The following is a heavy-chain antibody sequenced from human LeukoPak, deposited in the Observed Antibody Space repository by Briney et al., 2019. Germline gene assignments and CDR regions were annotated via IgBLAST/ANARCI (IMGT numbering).Heavy chain of an antibody. V-gene: IGHV4-39*01. J-gene: IGHJ4*02. D-gene: IGHD1-26*01. CDR1: GGSFSSSNYY. Sequence: PSETLSLTCTVSGGSFSSSNYYWGWIRQPPGKGLEWIGSIYYSGNTYYNPSLKSRVTISVDTSKNQFSLRLSSVTAADTAVYYCARRARGTYLYYFDYWGQGTLVSVSS. CDR3: ARRARGTYLYYFDY. CDR2: IYYSGNT.